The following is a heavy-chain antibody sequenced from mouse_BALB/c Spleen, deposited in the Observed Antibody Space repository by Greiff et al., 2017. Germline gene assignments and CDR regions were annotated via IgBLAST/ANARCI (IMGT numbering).Heavy chain of an antibody. D-gene: IGHD2-1*01. Sequence: QVQLQQSGPGLVQPSQSLSIPCPVSGFSLTSSGVHWVRQSPGKGLEWLGVIWSGGSTDYNAAFISRLSISKDNSKSQVFFKMNSLQANDTAIYYCARECGNSWFAYWGQGTLVTVSA. CDR2: IWSGGST. CDR3: ARECGNSWFAY. V-gene: IGHV2-2*02. CDR1: GFSLTSSG. J-gene: IGHJ3*01.